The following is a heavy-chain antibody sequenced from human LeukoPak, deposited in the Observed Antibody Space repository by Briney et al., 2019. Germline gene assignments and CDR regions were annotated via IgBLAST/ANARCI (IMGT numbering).Heavy chain of an antibody. V-gene: IGHV3-21*01. CDR3: ATSPSDGGAFDI. D-gene: IGHD3-3*01. J-gene: IGHJ3*02. CDR2: NSSTRSKYI. CDR1: GFTFSIYS. Sequence: GGSLRLFCVASGFTFSIYSMNCVRETLGKGRECVSCNSSTRSKYIYYSDSVKGRFTISRDNAKDSLYLQMISLRAEDTAVYYCATSPSDGGAFDIWGQGTMVTVSS.